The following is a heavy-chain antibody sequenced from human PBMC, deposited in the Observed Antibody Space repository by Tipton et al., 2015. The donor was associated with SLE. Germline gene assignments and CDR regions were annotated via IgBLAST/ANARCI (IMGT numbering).Heavy chain of an antibody. J-gene: IGHJ5*02. Sequence: SLRLSCAASGFTFSSYGMHWVRQAPGKGLEWVAVMWYDGSNKYYADSVKGRFTISRDNSKNTLYLQMNSLRAEDTAVYYCARADPSSSSWYASWFDPWGQGTLVTVSS. V-gene: IGHV3-33*01. CDR3: ARADPSSSSWYASWFDP. CDR2: MWYDGSNK. D-gene: IGHD6-13*01. CDR1: GFTFSSYG.